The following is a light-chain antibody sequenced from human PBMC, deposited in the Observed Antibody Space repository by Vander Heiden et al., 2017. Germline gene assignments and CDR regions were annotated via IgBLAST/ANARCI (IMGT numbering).Light chain of an antibody. CDR2: GAS. J-gene: IGKJ2*01. V-gene: IGKV3-20*01. CDR3: QHYGSSRRT. Sequence: EFVLTQSPGTLSLSPGERATLSCGASQTIGSSSLAWYQQKPGDAPRLLIYGASRRATGIPDRFSVSGSGTDFTLSIRSLEPEDFAVYYCQHYGSSRRTFGQGTKLQIK. CDR1: QTIGSSS.